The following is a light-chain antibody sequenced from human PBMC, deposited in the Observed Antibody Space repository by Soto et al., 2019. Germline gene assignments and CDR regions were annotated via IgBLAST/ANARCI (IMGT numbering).Light chain of an antibody. CDR1: QSVNSDY. CDR2: GAS. CDR3: QQRRSWQVT. Sequence: EIVLTQSPGTLSLSPGERATLSCRASQSVNSDYLGWFQQKPGQAPRLLIYGASTRATGIPDRFSGSGSGTDFTLTISRLEPEDFAVYYCQQRRSWQVTFGQGTRLEIK. V-gene: IGKV3D-20*02. J-gene: IGKJ5*01.